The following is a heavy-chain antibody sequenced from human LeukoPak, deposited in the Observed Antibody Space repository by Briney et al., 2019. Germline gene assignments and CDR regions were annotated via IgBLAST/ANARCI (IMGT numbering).Heavy chain of an antibody. CDR2: ISYAGTNK. D-gene: IGHD2-15*01. CDR3: AKGVDYCSGGSCPADY. J-gene: IGHJ4*02. V-gene: IGHV3-30*18. CDR1: GFTFSNYV. Sequence: GGSLRLSCAASGFTFSNYVIHWVRQAPGKGLEWVAVISYAGTNKYYADSVKGRFTISRDNSKNTLYLQMNSLRAEDTAVYYCAKGVDYCSGGSCPADYWGPGTLVTVSS.